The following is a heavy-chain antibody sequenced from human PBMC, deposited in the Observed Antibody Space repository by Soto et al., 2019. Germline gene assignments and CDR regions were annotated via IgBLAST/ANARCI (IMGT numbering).Heavy chain of an antibody. CDR1: GYPFTGYY. CDR3: ARGRADATVWGF. D-gene: IGHD1-1*01. CDR2: INPNSGGT. V-gene: IGHV1-2*02. J-gene: IGHJ4*02. Sequence: QVQLVQSGAEVKKPGASVKVSCKASGYPFTGYYIHWVRQAPGQGLEWMGWINPNSGGTNYAQKFQGRVTLTRDTSISTSYMELSVTVDDTAVYYCARGRADATVWGFWGQGTLVTVSS.